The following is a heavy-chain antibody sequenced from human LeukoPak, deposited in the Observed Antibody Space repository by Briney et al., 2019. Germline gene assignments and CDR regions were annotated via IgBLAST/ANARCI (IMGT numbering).Heavy chain of an antibody. CDR2: FDPEDGET. J-gene: IGHJ4*02. CDR3: AGFGEFMSDFDY. V-gene: IGHV1-24*01. CDR1: GYTLTELS. Sequence: ASVKVSCKVSGYTLTELSMHWVRQAPGKGLEWMGGFDPEDGETIYAQKFQGRVTMTEDTSTDTAYMELSSLRSEDTAVYHCAGFGEFMSDFDYWGQGTLVTVSS. D-gene: IGHD3-10*01.